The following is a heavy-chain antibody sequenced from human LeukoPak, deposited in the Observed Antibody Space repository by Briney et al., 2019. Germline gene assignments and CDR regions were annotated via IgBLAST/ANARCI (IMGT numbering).Heavy chain of an antibody. CDR3: ASNPVTTYYYYMDV. V-gene: IGHV4-34*01. D-gene: IGHD4-17*01. Sequence: PSETLSLTCAVSGGSFSGYYWSWIRQPPGKGLEWIGEINHSGSTNYNPSLKSRVTISVDTSKNQFSLKLSSVTAADTAVYYCASNPVTTYYYYMDVWGKGTTVTASS. J-gene: IGHJ6*03. CDR1: GGSFSGYY. CDR2: INHSGST.